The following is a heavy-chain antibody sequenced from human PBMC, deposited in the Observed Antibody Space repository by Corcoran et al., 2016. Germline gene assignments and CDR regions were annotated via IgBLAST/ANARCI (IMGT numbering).Heavy chain of an antibody. CDR2: INPNSGGT. J-gene: IGHJ6*02. CDR1: GYTFTGYY. Sequence: QVQLVQSGAEVKKPGASVKVSCKASGYTFTGYYMHWVRQAPGQGLEWMGWINPNSGGTNYAQKFQGRVTMTRDTSISTAYMELSRLRSDDTAVYYGARAVFWSGEVCQRAGMDVWGQGTTVTVSS. D-gene: IGHD3-3*01. V-gene: IGHV1-2*02. CDR3: ARAVFWSGEVCQRAGMDV.